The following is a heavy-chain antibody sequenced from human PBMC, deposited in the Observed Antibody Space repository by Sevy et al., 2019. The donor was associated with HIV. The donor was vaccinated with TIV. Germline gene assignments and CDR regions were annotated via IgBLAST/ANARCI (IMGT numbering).Heavy chain of an antibody. CDR2: ISWNSGSI. V-gene: IGHV3-9*01. J-gene: IGHJ6*02. CDR3: XXXXXPLFGXXXKXGKYYYYGMDV. CDR1: GFTFDDYA. D-gene: IGHD2-21*01. Sequence: GGSLRLSCAASGFTFDDYAMHWVRQAPGKGLEWVSGISWNSGSIGYADSVKGRFTISRDNAKNSLYLQMNSLRAEDXXXXXXXXXXXPLFGXXXKXGKYYYYGMDVWGQGTTVTVSS.